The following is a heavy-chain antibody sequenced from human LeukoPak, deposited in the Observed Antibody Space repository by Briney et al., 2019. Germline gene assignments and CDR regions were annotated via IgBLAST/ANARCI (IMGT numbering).Heavy chain of an antibody. CDR3: ARGTCGGDCYSPNWFDP. Sequence: ASVKVSCKASGYTFTGYYMHWVRQAPGQGLEWMGWINPNSGGTNYAQKFQGRVTMTRDTSISTAYMELSRLRSDDTAVYYCARGTCGGDCYSPNWFDPWGQGTLVTVSS. V-gene: IGHV1-2*02. D-gene: IGHD2-21*02. CDR2: INPNSGGT. J-gene: IGHJ5*02. CDR1: GYTFTGYY.